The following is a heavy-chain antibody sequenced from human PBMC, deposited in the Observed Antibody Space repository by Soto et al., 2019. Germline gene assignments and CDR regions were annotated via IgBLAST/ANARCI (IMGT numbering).Heavy chain of an antibody. J-gene: IGHJ6*02. CDR1: GYSFTNYW. V-gene: IGHV5-51*01. CDR2: IYPGDSHA. Sequence: GESLKISCKGSGYSFTNYWIGWVRQMPGKGLEWMGIIYPGDSHAIYSPSFQGQVTMSADKSVSTAYLQWSSLKASDSAIYYCARNMITFGGTPTSSEGDFGMDVWGHGTAVTVSS. CDR3: ARNMITFGGTPTSSEGDFGMDV. D-gene: IGHD3-16*01.